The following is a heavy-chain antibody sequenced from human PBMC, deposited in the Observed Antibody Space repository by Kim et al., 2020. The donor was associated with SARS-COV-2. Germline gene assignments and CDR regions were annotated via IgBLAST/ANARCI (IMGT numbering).Heavy chain of an antibody. CDR1: GFTLGLYS. D-gene: IGHD2-15*01. J-gene: IGHJ3*02. CDR2: ISGTGTIT. Sequence: GGSLRLSCATSGFTLGLYSMNWVRQSPGKGLEWVSHISGTGTITKHADSVRGRFTISRDNAKNSLILQMNGQRAEDTAVYYCVRENYWAFDIWGQGTMVTVSS. V-gene: IGHV3-48*04. CDR3: VRENYWAFDI.